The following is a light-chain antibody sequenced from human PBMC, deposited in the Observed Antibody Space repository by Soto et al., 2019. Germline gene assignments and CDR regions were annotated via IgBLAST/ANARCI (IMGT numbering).Light chain of an antibody. CDR3: QQSYRTPYT. Sequence: DIQMTHSPSSLSASVGDRVTVTCRASQSIRNYLNWYQQIPAKAPNLLIYAASNLQDGVPSRFSGRGSGTAFILAISSLQPEDFATYYCQQSYRTPYTFGQGTKLEIK. CDR2: AAS. CDR1: QSIRNY. V-gene: IGKV1-39*01. J-gene: IGKJ2*01.